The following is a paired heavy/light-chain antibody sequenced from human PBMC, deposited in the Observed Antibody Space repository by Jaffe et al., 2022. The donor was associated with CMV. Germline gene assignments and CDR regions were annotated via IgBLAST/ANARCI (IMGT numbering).Heavy chain of an antibody. V-gene: IGHV1-69*09. CDR2: IILILNKA. CDR1: RGSFSTYS. J-gene: IGHJ3*02. Sequence: QVQLVQSGAEVKRPGSSVRVSCKTSRGSFSTYSVNWVRQAPGQGLEWLGRIILILNKANYARRFQDRVSITFDKTTDTAFMDLTSLRSADTAVYFCATTIRGTDAFDMWGQGTLVSVSS. D-gene: IGHD3-10*01. CDR3: ATTIRGTDAFDM.
Light chain of an antibody. CDR2: GAS. CDR3: HQYNNWPLT. J-gene: IGKJ2*01. CDR1: QSVSIN. V-gene: IGKV3-15*01. Sequence: ETVMTQSPVTLSVSPGETATLSCRANQSVSINLAWYQQKLGQAPRLLIYGASTRATAIPARFSGSRSGTEFTLTISSLEPEDFAVYHCHQYNNWPLTFGQGTKLEIK.